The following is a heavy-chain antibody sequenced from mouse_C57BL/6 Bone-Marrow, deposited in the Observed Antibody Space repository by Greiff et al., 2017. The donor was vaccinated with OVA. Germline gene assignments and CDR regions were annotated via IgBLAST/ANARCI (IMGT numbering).Heavy chain of an antibody. V-gene: IGHV1-19*01. D-gene: IGHD2-5*01. CDR3: ARRDSNYVDY. CDR1: GYTFTDYY. Sequence: VQLQQSGPVLVKPGASVKMSCKASGYTFTDYYMNWVKQSHGKSLEWIGVINPYNGGTSYNQKFKGKATLTVDKSSSTAYMELNSLTSEDSAVYYCARRDSNYVDYWGQGTTLTVSS. J-gene: IGHJ2*01. CDR2: INPYNGGT.